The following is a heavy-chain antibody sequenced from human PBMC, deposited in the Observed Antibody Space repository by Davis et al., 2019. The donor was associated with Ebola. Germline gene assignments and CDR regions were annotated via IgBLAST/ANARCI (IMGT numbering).Heavy chain of an antibody. V-gene: IGHV4-61*09. Sequence: LRLSCTVSGGSISSGSYYWSWIRQPAGKGLEWIGHIYTSGSTNYNPSLKSRVTISVDTSKNQFSLKLSSVTAADTAVYYCARDRGDGWFDPWGQGTLVTVSS. J-gene: IGHJ5*02. CDR2: IYTSGST. CDR3: ARDRGDGWFDP. CDR1: GGSISSGSYY. D-gene: IGHD3-10*01.